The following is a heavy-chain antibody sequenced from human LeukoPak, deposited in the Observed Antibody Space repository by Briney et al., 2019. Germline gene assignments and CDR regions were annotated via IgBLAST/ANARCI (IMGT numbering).Heavy chain of an antibody. CDR1: RFSFSNYW. CDR2: VKSDGSNP. V-gene: IGHV3-74*01. D-gene: IGHD3-10*01. Sequence: GGSLRLSCAASRFSFSNYWMHWVRQAPGKGLVWVSRVKSDGSNPSYADSVKGRFTISRDNAENMLYLQMNTLGAEDTAVYYCARDIISGSGSLDYWGQGTLVTVSS. J-gene: IGHJ4*02. CDR3: ARDIISGSGSLDY.